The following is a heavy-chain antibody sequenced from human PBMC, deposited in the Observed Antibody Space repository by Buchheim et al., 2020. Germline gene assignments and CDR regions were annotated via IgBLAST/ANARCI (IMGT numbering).Heavy chain of an antibody. CDR2: IKQDGSEK. CDR3: AREAGGSKGGHYYYYYGMDV. CDR1: GFTFSSYW. Sequence: EVQLVESGGGLVQPGGSLRLSCAASGFTFSSYWMSWVRQAPGKGLEWVANIKQDGSEKYYVDSVKGRFTISRDNAKNSLYLQMNSLRAEDTAVYYCAREAGGSKGGHYYYYYGMDVWGQGTT. J-gene: IGHJ6*02. D-gene: IGHD6-25*01. V-gene: IGHV3-7*01.